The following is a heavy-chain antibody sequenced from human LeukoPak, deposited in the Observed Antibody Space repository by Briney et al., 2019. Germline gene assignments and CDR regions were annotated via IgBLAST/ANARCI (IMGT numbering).Heavy chain of an antibody. Sequence: GGPLRFSCEAPGFTASGNYLSGFRQAPGKGLEWVSVIYSGGSTYYADSVKGRFTISRDNSKNTLYLQMNSLRAEDTAVYYCARTSTDPGGIFFDYWGQGTLVTVSS. CDR3: ARTSTDPGGIFFDY. D-gene: IGHD2-8*02. CDR1: GFTASGNY. V-gene: IGHV3-53*01. CDR2: IYSGGST. J-gene: IGHJ4*02.